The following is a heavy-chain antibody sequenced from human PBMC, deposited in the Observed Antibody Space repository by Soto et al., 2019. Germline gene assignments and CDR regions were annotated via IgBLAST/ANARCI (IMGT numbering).Heavy chain of an antibody. J-gene: IGHJ3*02. Sequence: PGGSLRLSCAASGFTLSNAWMSWVRQAPGKGLEWVGRIKSKTDGGTTDYTAPVKGRFTIPRDDSKNTVYLQMNSLKTEDTAVYYCTTVTSHAFDIWGQGTMVTVSS. CDR1: GFTLSNAW. D-gene: IGHD2-21*02. V-gene: IGHV3-15*01. CDR3: TTVTSHAFDI. CDR2: IKSKTDGGTT.